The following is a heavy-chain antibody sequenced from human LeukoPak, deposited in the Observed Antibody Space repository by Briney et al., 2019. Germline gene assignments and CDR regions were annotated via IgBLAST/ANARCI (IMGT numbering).Heavy chain of an antibody. Sequence: PGGSLKLSCAASGFTFSSSAMHWVRQASGKGLEWVGRIRSKPHNYATAYAASVKGRFTLSRDDSENTAFLQMNSLRTEDTAVYYCTPVVGDVVSTNAYWGQGTLVTVSS. J-gene: IGHJ4*02. V-gene: IGHV3-73*01. CDR1: GFTFSSSA. CDR2: IRSKPHNYAT. CDR3: TPVVGDVVSTNAY. D-gene: IGHD5/OR15-5a*01.